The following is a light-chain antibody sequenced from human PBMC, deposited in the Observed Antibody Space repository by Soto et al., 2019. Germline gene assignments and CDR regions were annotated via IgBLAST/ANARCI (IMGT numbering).Light chain of an antibody. J-gene: IGKJ5*01. CDR1: QSVSSSY. Sequence: EIVLTQSPGTLSLSPGERATLSCRASQSVSSSYLAWYQQKPGQAPRLIIYGASGRATGIPDRFSGSGSGTDFTLTINRLEPEDFAVYYCQQYGSSPPVTFGQGTRLEIK. V-gene: IGKV3-20*01. CDR3: QQYGSSPPVT. CDR2: GAS.